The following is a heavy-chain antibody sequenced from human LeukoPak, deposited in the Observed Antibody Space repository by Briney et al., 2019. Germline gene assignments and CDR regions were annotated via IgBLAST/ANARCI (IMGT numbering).Heavy chain of an antibody. CDR2: AIPIFGTA. CDR1: AGTFSSYA. CDR3: ARKAYCGGDCSHHYYYYMDV. D-gene: IGHD2-21*02. Sequence: RVASVKVSCKPSAGTFSSYAISWVRPAPGQGLEWMGGAIPIFGTANYAQKFQGRVTITTDESTSTAYMELSSLRSEDTAVYYCARKAYCGGDCSHHYYYYMDVWGKGTTVTVSS. J-gene: IGHJ6*03. V-gene: IGHV1-69*05.